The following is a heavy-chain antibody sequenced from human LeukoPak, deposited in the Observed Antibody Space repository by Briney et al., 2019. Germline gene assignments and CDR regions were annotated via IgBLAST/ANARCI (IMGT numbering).Heavy chain of an antibody. V-gene: IGHV3-53*01. D-gene: IGHD4/OR15-4a*01. CDR1: GFTVSSNS. CDR2: IYSDNT. Sequence: GGSLRLSCTVSGFTVSSNSMSWVRQAPGKGLEWVSFIYSDNTHYSDSVKGRFTISRDNSKNTLYLQMNSLRAEGTAVYYCARRAGAYSHPYDYWGQGALVTVSS. CDR3: ARRAGAYSHPYDY. J-gene: IGHJ4*02.